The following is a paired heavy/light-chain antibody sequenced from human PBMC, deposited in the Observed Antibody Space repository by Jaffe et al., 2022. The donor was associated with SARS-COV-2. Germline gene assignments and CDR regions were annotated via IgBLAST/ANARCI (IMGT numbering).Light chain of an antibody. V-gene: IGKV3-15*01. J-gene: IGKJ4*01. CDR3: QQYYNWPPLT. Sequence: EIVMTQSPATLSVSPGERATLSCRASQSVSSNLAWYQQKPGQAPRLLIYGASTRATGIPARFSGSGSGTEFTLTISSLQSEDFAVYYCQQYYNWPPLTFGGGTKVEIK. CDR2: GAS. CDR1: QSVSSN.
Heavy chain of an antibody. CDR1: GFTFSRSG. CDR3: ARETGTPGTGMGLDY. Sequence: QVQLVESGGGVVQPGRSLRLSCAASGFTFSRSGMHWVRQAPGKGLDWVAVIWYDGSKKYYADSVKGRFAISRDNSKNTLFLQMDSLRAEDTAVYYCARETGTPGTGMGLDYWGQGTLVTVSS. J-gene: IGHJ4*02. CDR2: IWYDGSKK. V-gene: IGHV3-33*01. D-gene: IGHD1-1*01.